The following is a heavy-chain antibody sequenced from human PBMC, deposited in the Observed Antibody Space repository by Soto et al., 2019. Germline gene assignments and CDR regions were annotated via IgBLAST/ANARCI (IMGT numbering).Heavy chain of an antibody. D-gene: IGHD2-15*01. V-gene: IGHV4-30-4*01. Sequence: SETLSLTCTVSGGSISSGDYYWSWIRQPPGKGLEWIGYIYYSGSTYYNPSLKSRVTISVDTSKNQFSLKLSSVTAADTAVHYCASKSAGYCSGGSCYRWFDPWGQGTLVTVS. CDR1: GGSISSGDYY. J-gene: IGHJ5*02. CDR2: IYYSGST. CDR3: ASKSAGYCSGGSCYRWFDP.